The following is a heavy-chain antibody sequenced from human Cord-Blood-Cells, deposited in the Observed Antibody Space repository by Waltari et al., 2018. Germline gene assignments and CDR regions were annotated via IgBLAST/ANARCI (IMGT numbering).Heavy chain of an antibody. J-gene: IGHJ4*02. Sequence: EVQLVESGGGLVKPGGSLRLSCAASGFTFSSYSMNWVRQAPGKGLEWVSSISSSSSYIHYADSVKGRFTISRDNAKNSLYLQMNSLRAEDTAVYYCARGRGYFDYWGQGTLVTVSS. V-gene: IGHV3-21*01. CDR3: ARGRGYFDY. CDR1: GFTFSSYS. CDR2: ISSSSSYI.